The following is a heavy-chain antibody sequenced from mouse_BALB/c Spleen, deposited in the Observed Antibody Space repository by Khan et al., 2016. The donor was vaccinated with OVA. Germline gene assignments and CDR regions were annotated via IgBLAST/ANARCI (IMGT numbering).Heavy chain of an antibody. V-gene: IGHV5-4*02. CDR1: GFTFSDYY. CDR2: ISDNDRYI. J-gene: IGHJ3*01. D-gene: IGHD2-13*01. CDR3: TRGFYGDPFAY. Sequence: VESGGGLVKPGGSLKLSCAASGFTFSDYYMYWVRQTPEKRLEWVATISDNDRYIYYLDNVKGRFTISRDNAKNNLYLQMSSLKSEDTAMYYCTRGFYGDPFAYWGHGTLVTVS.